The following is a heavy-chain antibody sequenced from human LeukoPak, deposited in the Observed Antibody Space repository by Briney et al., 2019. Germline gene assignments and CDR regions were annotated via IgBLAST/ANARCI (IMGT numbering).Heavy chain of an antibody. D-gene: IGHD6-19*01. J-gene: IGHJ4*02. CDR2: IYYSGST. CDR3: ARSPYSSGWYLYHYYFDY. Sequence: SETLSLTCTVSGGSISSSSYYWGWIRQPPGKGLEWIGSIYYSGSTYYNPSLKSRVTISVDTSKNQFSLKLSSVTAADTAVYYCARSPYSSGWYLYHYYFDYWGQGTLVTVSS. V-gene: IGHV4-39*01. CDR1: GGSISSSSYY.